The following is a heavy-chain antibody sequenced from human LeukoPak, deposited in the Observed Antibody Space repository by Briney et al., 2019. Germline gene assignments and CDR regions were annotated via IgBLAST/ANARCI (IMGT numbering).Heavy chain of an antibody. Sequence: GGSLRLSCAASGFTFSSHWMSWVRQAPGKGLEWVSAISGSDAGTYYADSVKGRFTISRDNSKNTLYLQMNRLRAEDTAVYYCAKGSRGSCSRTYCYPFDYWGQGTLVTVSS. CDR3: AKGSRGSCSRTYCYPFDY. CDR1: GFTFSSHW. D-gene: IGHD2-2*01. V-gene: IGHV3-23*01. CDR2: ISGSDAGT. J-gene: IGHJ4*02.